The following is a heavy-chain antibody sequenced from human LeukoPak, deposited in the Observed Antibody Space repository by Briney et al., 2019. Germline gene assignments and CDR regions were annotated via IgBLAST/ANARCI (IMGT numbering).Heavy chain of an antibody. CDR2: ISGSRGGT. V-gene: IGHV3-23*01. Sequence: GGCLRLSCAGSGFTFSNYAMSWVRQAPGKGLEWISVISGSRGGTYYTDSVKGRFNISRDNSKNTLYLQMNSLRAEDTAVYYCVKDDYGRSWGQGTLVTVSS. CDR1: GFTFSNYA. J-gene: IGHJ4*02. CDR3: VKDDYGRS. D-gene: IGHD4-17*01.